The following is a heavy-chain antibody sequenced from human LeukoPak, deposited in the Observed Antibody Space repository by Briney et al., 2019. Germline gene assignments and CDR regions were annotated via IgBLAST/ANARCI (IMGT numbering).Heavy chain of an antibody. CDR2: INHSGST. CDR3: ARGPFDI. CDR1: GGSFSGYY. Sequence: SETLSLTCAVYGGSFSGYYWSWVRQPPGKGLEWIGEINHSGSTNYNPSLKSRATISVDTSKNQSSLKLSSVTAADTAVYYCARGPFDIWGQGTMVTVSS. J-gene: IGHJ3*02. V-gene: IGHV4-34*01.